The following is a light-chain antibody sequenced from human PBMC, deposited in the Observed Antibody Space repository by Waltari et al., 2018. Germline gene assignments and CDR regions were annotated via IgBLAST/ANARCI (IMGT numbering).Light chain of an antibody. CDR2: YVS. Sequence: QSALTQPACVSGSPGQPITISCPRSSSYLVGYSFVPWYQQHPGKAPKLMIYYVSHRPSGVSNRFSGSKSGNTASLTISGLQPEDEADYYCSSYTSIIPPFLFGTGTKVTVL. CDR3: SSYTSIIPPFL. J-gene: IGLJ1*01. V-gene: IGLV2-14*01. CDR1: SSYLVGYSF.